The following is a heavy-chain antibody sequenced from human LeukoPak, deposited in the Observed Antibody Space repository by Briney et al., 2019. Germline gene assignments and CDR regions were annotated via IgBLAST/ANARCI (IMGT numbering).Heavy chain of an antibody. CDR2: ISGSGGST. V-gene: IGHV3-23*01. CDR1: GFTFSSYA. D-gene: IGHD3-10*01. CDR3: AKRPRGNYLDPFDY. J-gene: IGHJ4*02. Sequence: PGGSLRLSCAASGFTFSSYAMSWVRQAPGKGLEWVSGISGSGGSTYYADSVKGRFTISRDNSKNRLYLQMNSLRAEDTAVYYCAKRPRGNYLDPFDYWGRGTVVTVSS.